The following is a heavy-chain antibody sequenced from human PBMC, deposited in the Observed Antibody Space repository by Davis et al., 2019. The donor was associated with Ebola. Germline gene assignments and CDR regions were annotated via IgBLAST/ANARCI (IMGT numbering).Heavy chain of an antibody. CDR1: GGSFSGYY. D-gene: IGHD2-8*01. J-gene: IGHJ5*02. V-gene: IGHV4-59*01. CDR3: AREGAELDCTNGVCRNNWFDP. CDR2: IYYSGST. Sequence: PSETLSLTCAVYGGSFSGYYWSWIRQPPGKGLEWIGYIYYSGSTYYNPSLKSRVTISVDTSKNQFSLKLSSVTAADTAVYYCAREGAELDCTNGVCRNNWFDPWGQGTLVTVSS.